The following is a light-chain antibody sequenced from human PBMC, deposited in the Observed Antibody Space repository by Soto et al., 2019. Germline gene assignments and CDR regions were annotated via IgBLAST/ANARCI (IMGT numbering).Light chain of an antibody. CDR3: SSYTGDNTWM. CDR2: EVN. Sequence: QSVLTQPASVSGSPGKPITISCSGTSSDIGAYKYVSWYQQHPGKVPKLMIYEVNNRPSGVSDRFSGSKSGNTASLTISGLQAEDEADHYCSSYTGDNTWMFGGGTKVTVL. V-gene: IGLV2-14*01. J-gene: IGLJ3*02. CDR1: SSDIGAYKY.